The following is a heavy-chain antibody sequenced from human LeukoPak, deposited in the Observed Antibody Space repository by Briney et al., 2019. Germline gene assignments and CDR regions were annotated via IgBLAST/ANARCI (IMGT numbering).Heavy chain of an antibody. Sequence: PGGSLRLSCAASGFTVSSNYMSWVRQAPGKGLGWVSVIYSGGSTYYADSVKGRFTISRDNSKNTLYLQMNSLRAEDTAVYYCARMTTVVTLYYFDYWGQGTLVTVSP. D-gene: IGHD4-23*01. V-gene: IGHV3-66*01. CDR3: ARMTTVVTLYYFDY. CDR2: IYSGGST. CDR1: GFTVSSNY. J-gene: IGHJ4*02.